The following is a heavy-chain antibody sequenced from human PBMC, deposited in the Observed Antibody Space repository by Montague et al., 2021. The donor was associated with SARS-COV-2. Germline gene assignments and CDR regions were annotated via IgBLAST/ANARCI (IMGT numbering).Heavy chain of an antibody. V-gene: IGHV4-34*01. CDR1: GGSFSGYY. CDR3: ARWDPQTLTLIGLRGKSDSDX. Sequence: SETLSLTCAVYGGSFSGYYWTWIRQSPGKGLEWIAEINHSGTTNYNFNPSLRSRVTISVDTSKSQFSLRLSSVTAADTGVYYCARWDPQTLTLIGLRGKSDSDXWGQGTLVTVSS. J-gene: IGHJ4*02. D-gene: IGHD4-23*01. CDR2: INHSGTT.